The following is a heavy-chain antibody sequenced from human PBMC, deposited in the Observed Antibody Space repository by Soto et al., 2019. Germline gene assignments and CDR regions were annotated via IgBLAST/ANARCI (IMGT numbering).Heavy chain of an antibody. CDR2: IKSDGSGT. CDR3: AKGYCISTSCYRVGGMDV. D-gene: IGHD2-2*01. V-gene: IGHV3-74*01. Sequence: GESLKISCAASGFTFSSYWMHWVRQAPGKGLVWVSRIKSDGSGTYYADSVKGRLTISRDNAKNTLYLQMNSLRVEDTAVYYCAKGYCISTSCYRVGGMDVWGQGTTVTVS. J-gene: IGHJ6*02. CDR1: GFTFSSYW.